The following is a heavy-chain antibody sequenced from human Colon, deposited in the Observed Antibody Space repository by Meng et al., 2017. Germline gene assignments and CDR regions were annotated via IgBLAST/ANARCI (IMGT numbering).Heavy chain of an antibody. CDR2: IDHFGIS. Sequence: QQGGAGLLIPSGPPSPTCAVSGGSFSGFYWSWIRQPPGKGLEWIGEIDHFGISNYNSSLKGRLTMSVDTSKKQISLTLTSVTAADTAVYYCAAGLRHGDWFDPWGPGTLVTVSS. D-gene: IGHD4-17*01. CDR3: AAGLRHGDWFDP. CDR1: GGSFSGFY. V-gene: IGHV4-34*02. J-gene: IGHJ5*02.